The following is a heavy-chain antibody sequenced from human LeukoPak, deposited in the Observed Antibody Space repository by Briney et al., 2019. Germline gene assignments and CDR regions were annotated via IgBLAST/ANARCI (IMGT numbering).Heavy chain of an antibody. V-gene: IGHV4-39*07. D-gene: IGHD6-13*01. CDR2: IYYVGST. CDR3: ARVGSSSWSNWFDP. CDR1: GGSISSSGYY. Sequence: SETLSLTCTVSGGSISSSGYYWGWIRQPPGKGLEWIGNIYYVGSTYYNPSLNSRVTISVDTSKNQFSLKLSSVTAADTAVYYCARVGSSSWSNWFDPWGQGTLVTVSS. J-gene: IGHJ5*02.